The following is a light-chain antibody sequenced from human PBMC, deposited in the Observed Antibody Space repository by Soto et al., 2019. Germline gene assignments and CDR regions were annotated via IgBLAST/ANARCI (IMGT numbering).Light chain of an antibody. CDR2: DVS. Sequence: QSVLTQPASVSGSPGQSITISCTGNSSEVGGYNYVSWYQQHPGKAPKLMIYDVSNRPSGVSNRFSGSKSGNTASLTISGLQAEDEADYYCSSYTSSSTSRYVFGTGTKVTVL. V-gene: IGLV2-14*01. CDR1: SSEVGGYNY. CDR3: SSYTSSSTSRYV. J-gene: IGLJ1*01.